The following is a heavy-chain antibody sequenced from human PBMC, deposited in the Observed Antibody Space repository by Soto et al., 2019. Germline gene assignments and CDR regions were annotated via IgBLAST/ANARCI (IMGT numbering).Heavy chain of an antibody. D-gene: IGHD3-10*01. CDR3: ARRYGWGSYCDY. CDR1: GGSISSSSYY. J-gene: IGHJ4*02. V-gene: IGHV4-39*01. CDR2: TYYSGST. Sequence: QLQLQESGPGVVKPSETLSLTCTVSGGSISSSSYYWDWIRQPPGKGLEWIATTYYSGSTYYNPSLKSRVTTSVDTAENQFSLKLSSVTAADTAVYYCARRYGWGSYCDYWGQGTLVTVSS.